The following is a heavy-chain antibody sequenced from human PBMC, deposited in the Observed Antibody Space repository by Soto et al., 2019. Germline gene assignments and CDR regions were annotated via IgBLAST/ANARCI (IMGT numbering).Heavy chain of an antibody. V-gene: IGHV3-21*01. Sequence: EVQLVESGGGLVKPGGSLRLSCAASGFTFSSYSMNWVRQAPRKGLEWVSSISSSSSYIYYADSVKGRFTISRDNAKNSLYLQMNSLRAEDTAVYYCAREGIAVAGYYFDYWGQGTLVTVSS. D-gene: IGHD6-19*01. J-gene: IGHJ4*02. CDR1: GFTFSSYS. CDR2: ISSSSSYI. CDR3: AREGIAVAGYYFDY.